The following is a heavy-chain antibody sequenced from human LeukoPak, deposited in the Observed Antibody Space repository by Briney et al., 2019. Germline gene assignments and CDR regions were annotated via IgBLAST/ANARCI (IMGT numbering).Heavy chain of an antibody. CDR2: INHSGST. J-gene: IGHJ5*02. D-gene: IGHD6-13*01. CDR3: ARAGIAAGRWFDP. V-gene: IGHV4-34*01. Sequence: SETLSLTCAVYGGSFSGYYWSWIRQPPGKGLEWIGEINHSGSTNYNPSLKSRVTISVDTSKNQFSLKLGSVTAADTAVYYCARAGIAAGRWFDPWGQGTLVTVSS. CDR1: GGSFSGYY.